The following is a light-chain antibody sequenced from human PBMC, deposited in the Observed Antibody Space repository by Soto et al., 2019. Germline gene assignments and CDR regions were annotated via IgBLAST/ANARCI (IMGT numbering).Light chain of an antibody. V-gene: IGKV1-39*01. CDR1: QSISSY. CDR2: AAS. J-gene: IGKJ1*01. Sequence: DIQMNPSPSSLSASVGDRVTITCRASQSISSYLTWYQQKPGKAPKLLIYAASSLQSGVPSRFSGSGSGTDFTLTISSLQPEDFATYYFQQSYSTPRTFGQGTKVEIK. CDR3: QQSYSTPRT.